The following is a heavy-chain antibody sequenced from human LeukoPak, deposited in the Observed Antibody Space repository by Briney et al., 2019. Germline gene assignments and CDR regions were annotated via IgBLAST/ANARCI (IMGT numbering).Heavy chain of an antibody. CDR2: IKNKNDGGTI. V-gene: IGHV3-15*01. CDR3: TTDKLELRQFDN. Sequence: PGGSLRLSCAASGFTFSSYAMSWVRQAPGKGLEWVGRIKNKNDGGTIDYAAPVKGRFTISRDDSKNMLYLQMNSLETEDTAVYYCTTDKLELRQFDNWGQGTLVTVSS. D-gene: IGHD1-7*01. CDR1: GFTFSSYA. J-gene: IGHJ4*02.